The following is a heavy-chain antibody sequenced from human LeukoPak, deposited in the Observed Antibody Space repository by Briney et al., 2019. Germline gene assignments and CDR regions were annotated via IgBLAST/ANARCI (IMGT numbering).Heavy chain of an antibody. D-gene: IGHD3-16*01. Sequence: SETLSLTCTVSGGSITNDYWNWIRQSSGKQLEWIGSIRYSGTINYSPSLKSRITISLDTSKSQFSLKLSSVTAADTAMYYCATSYDHGWLIGSWGQGTLVTVSS. V-gene: IGHV4-59*01. J-gene: IGHJ4*02. CDR2: IRYSGTI. CDR3: ATSYDHGWLIGS. CDR1: GGSITNDY.